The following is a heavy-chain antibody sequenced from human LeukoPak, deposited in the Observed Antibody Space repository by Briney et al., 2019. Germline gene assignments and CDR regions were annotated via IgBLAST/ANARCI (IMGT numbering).Heavy chain of an antibody. CDR1: GGTFSSYA. CDR2: IIPIFGTA. Sequence: GASVKVSCKASGGTFSSYAISWVRQAPGQGLEWMGRIIPIFGTANYAQKFQGRVTITTDESTSTAYMELSSLRSEDTAVYYCARDGGSSGYYREYFDYWGQGTLVTVSS. D-gene: IGHD3-22*01. J-gene: IGHJ4*02. CDR3: ARDGGSSGYYREYFDY. V-gene: IGHV1-69*05.